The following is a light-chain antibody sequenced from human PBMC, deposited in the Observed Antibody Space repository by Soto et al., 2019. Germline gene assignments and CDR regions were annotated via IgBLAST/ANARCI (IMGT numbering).Light chain of an antibody. CDR2: DAS. CDR3: QQRSNWPYLT. V-gene: IGKV3-11*01. Sequence: EIVLTQSPDTLSLSPGERATLSCRASQSVSGYLGWYQQKPGQAPRLLIYDASNRAYGVPARFRGSGSGTNFTLTISSLEPDDFAVSYCQQRSNWPYLTFGGGTRV. J-gene: IGKJ4*01. CDR1: QSVSGY.